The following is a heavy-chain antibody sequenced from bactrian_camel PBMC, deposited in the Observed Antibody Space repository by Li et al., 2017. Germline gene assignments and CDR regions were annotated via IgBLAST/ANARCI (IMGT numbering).Heavy chain of an antibody. CDR2: IDIWGGT. CDR1: PSTISHYV. J-gene: IGHJ4*01. D-gene: IGHD7*01. V-gene: IGHV3S53*01. Sequence: HVQLVESGGESVQTGGSLTLSCTTSPSTISHYVMGRFRQTPGKEREIVTAIDIWGGTTHAPSVKGRFTISQDKGKNTVYLLMNSLKPDDSGTYYCAYESGTTPDLCRRRGPGGYFGQGTQVTVS.